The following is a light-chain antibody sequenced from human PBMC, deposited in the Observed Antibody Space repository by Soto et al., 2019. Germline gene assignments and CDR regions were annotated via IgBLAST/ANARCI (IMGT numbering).Light chain of an antibody. J-gene: IGLJ1*01. CDR3: SSYTSSSTYV. Sequence: SALTQPPSVSGSHGQSVTISCTGTSSDVGSYNRVCWYQQPPGTAPKLMIYEVSNRPSGVPDRFSASKSGNTASLTISGLQAEDEADYYCSSYTSSSTYVFGTGTKVTVL. CDR2: EVS. V-gene: IGLV2-18*02. CDR1: SSDVGSYNR.